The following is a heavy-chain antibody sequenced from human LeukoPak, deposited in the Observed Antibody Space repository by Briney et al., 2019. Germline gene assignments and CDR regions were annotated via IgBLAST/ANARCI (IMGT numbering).Heavy chain of an antibody. D-gene: IGHD3-9*01. J-gene: IGHJ4*02. V-gene: IGHV4-59*01. CDR1: GGSISSYY. CDR3: ARRIGYYDILTGYSRGYFDY. Sequence: SETLSLTCTVSGGSISSYYWSWIRQSPGKGLEWIGYIYDSVNTNYNPPLESRVTISVDTSKKQFSLKLTSVTAADTAVYYCARRIGYYDILTGYSRGYFDYWGQGTLVTVSS. CDR2: IYDSVNT.